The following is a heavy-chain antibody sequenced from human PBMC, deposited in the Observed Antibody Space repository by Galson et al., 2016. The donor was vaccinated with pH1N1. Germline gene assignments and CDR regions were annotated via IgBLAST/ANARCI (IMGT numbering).Heavy chain of an antibody. D-gene: IGHD4-17*01. CDR3: ARNSTIVTTDDSYYGMDV. J-gene: IGHJ6*02. V-gene: IGHV1-69*06. CDR1: GGSFRSYT. Sequence: SVKVSCKASGGSFRSYTITWVRQAPGQGLEWMGQIIPIYGSPNYAHKFQGRVTFTADKSTNTAYMDLISLRSEDTAVYYCARNSTIVTTDDSYYGMDVWGQGTTVTVSS. CDR2: IIPIYGSP.